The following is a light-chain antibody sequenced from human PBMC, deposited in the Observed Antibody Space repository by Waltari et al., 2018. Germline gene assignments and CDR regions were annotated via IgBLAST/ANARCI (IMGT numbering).Light chain of an antibody. CDR3: QQANSFVPLT. CDR1: KDINNF. CDR2: GAS. V-gene: IGKV1-12*01. Sequence: CRASKDINNFLSWYQQKPVKAPYLLIYGASVLQSGVPARFSGSGSRTNFSLTINSLQPEDFATYFCQQANSFVPLTFGGGTRVQIK. J-gene: IGKJ4*01.